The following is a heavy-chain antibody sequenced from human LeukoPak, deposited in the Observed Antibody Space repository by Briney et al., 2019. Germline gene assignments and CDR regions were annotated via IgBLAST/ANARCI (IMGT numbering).Heavy chain of an antibody. CDR2: ISWNNCSI. CDR1: GFTLDDYA. Sequence: PPGGSLRLSCAASGFTLDDYAMHWVRHAPGKGLEWVSGISWNNCSIGYADTVKGRFTISRDNSKNTLYLQMSTLRAEDTAVYYCAKDTDEAAAGDFYYLDYCGQGTLGTVSS. J-gene: IGHJ4*02. D-gene: IGHD6-13*01. CDR3: AKDTDEAAAGDFYYLDY. V-gene: IGHV3-9*01.